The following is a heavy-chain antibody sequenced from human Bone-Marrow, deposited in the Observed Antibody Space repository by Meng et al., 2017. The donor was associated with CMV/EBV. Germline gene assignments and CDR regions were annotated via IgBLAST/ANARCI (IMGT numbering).Heavy chain of an antibody. V-gene: IGHV4-39*07. CDR1: GGSISSYY. Sequence: ESLKISCTVSGGSISSYYWSWIRQPPGKGLEWIGSIYYSGSTYYNPSLKSRVTISVDTSKNQFSLKLSSVTAADTAVYYCASNFEDIVVVPAIFDYWGQGTLVTVSS. CDR3: ASNFEDIVVVPAIFDY. D-gene: IGHD2-2*01. CDR2: IYYSGST. J-gene: IGHJ4*02.